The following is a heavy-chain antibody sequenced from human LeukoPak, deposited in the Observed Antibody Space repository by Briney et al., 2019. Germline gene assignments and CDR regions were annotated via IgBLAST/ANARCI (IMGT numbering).Heavy chain of an antibody. V-gene: IGHV4-39*07. CDR2: IYYSGST. D-gene: IGHD3-10*01. J-gene: IGHJ3*02. CDR1: GGSISSSSYY. Sequence: ASETLSLTCTVSGGSISSSSYYWGWIRQPPGKGLEWIGSIYYSGSTYYNPSLKSRVTVSVDTSKNQFSLKLSSVTAADTAVYYCARRHYGSGSYYNDDAFDIWAPGTMVTVSS. CDR3: ARRHYGSGSYYNDDAFDI.